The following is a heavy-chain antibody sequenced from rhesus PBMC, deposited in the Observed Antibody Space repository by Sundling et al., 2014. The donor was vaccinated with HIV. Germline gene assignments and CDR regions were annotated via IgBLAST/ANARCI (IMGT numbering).Heavy chain of an antibody. CDR2: IYGSGSST. J-gene: IGHJ4*01. V-gene: IGHV4-169*01. CDR1: GGSISSSY. Sequence: QLQLQESGPGLVKPSETLSVTCAVSGGSISSSYWSWIRQAPGKGLEYIGNIYGSGSSFGNIYGSGSSTSYNPSLTSRVTISTDTSKNQFSLKLSSVTAADTAVYYCARAMSPSEDCISDFDYWGQGVLVTVSS. CDR3: ARAMSPSEDCISDFDY. D-gene: IGHD3-3*01.